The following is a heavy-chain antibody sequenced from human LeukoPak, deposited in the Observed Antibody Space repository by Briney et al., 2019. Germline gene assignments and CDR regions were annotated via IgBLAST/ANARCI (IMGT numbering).Heavy chain of an antibody. CDR1: GFTFSSYS. J-gene: IGHJ6*03. CDR2: ISSSSSYI. Sequence: PGGSLRVSCAASGFTFSSYSMNWVRQAPGKGLEWVSSISSSSSYIYYADSVKGRFTISRDNAKNSLYLQMNSLRAEDTAVYYCARLSVGYCSGGSCYYMDVWGKGTTVTVSS. D-gene: IGHD2-15*01. V-gene: IGHV3-21*01. CDR3: ARLSVGYCSGGSCYYMDV.